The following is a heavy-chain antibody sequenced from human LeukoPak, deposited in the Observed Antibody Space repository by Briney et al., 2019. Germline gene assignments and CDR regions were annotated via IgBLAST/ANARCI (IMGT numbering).Heavy chain of an antibody. Sequence: PGGSLRLSCAASGFTFSSYSMNWVRQAPGKGLEWVSSISSSSSYIYYADSVKGRFTISRDNAKNSLYLQMNSLRADDTAVYYCARGTRLRQATTAPEAGYWGQGTLVTVSS. CDR1: GFTFSSYS. V-gene: IGHV3-21*01. D-gene: IGHD5-12*01. CDR3: ARGTRLRQATTAPEAGY. J-gene: IGHJ4*02. CDR2: ISSSSSYI.